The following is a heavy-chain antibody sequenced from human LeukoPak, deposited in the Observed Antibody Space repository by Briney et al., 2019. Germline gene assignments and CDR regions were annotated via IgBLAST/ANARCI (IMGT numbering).Heavy chain of an antibody. CDR3: ARDGFLGPVTAYLDY. CDR2: VKGDGSST. J-gene: IGHJ4*02. D-gene: IGHD2-21*02. Sequence: GGSLRLSCAASGFTFRSYAMHWVRQAPGKGLVWVSRVKGDGSSTTYADSVKGRFTISRDNARNTLYLQMKGLRAEDTAVYYCARDGFLGPVTAYLDYWGQGTPVTVSS. V-gene: IGHV3-74*01. CDR1: GFTFRSYA.